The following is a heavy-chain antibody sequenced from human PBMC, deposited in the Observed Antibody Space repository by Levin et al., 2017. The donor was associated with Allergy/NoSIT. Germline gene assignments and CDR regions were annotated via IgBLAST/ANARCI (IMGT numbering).Heavy chain of an antibody. CDR1: GFTFSNYG. Sequence: GGSLRLSCAASGFTFSNYGMNWVRQAPGKRLEWVSYISSSSSTINYADSVKGRFTISRDNAKNSLYLQMSSLRAEDTAVYYCARGGAARPDYWGQGTLVTVSS. D-gene: IGHD6-6*01. V-gene: IGHV3-48*01. CDR3: ARGGAARPDY. J-gene: IGHJ4*02. CDR2: ISSSSSTI.